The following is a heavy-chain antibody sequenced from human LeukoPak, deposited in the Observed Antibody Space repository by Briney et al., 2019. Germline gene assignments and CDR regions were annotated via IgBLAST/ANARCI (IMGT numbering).Heavy chain of an antibody. V-gene: IGHV4-34*01. CDR2: INHSGST. D-gene: IGHD4-17*01. Sequence: SETLSLTCAVYGGSFSGYYWSWIRQPPGKGLEWIGEINHSGSTNYNPSLKSRVTISVDTSKNQFSLKLSSMTAADTAVYYCARGRTVTSIHYYYYYYMDVWGKGTTVTVSS. CDR3: ARGRTVTSIHYYYYYYMDV. CDR1: GGSFSGYY. J-gene: IGHJ6*03.